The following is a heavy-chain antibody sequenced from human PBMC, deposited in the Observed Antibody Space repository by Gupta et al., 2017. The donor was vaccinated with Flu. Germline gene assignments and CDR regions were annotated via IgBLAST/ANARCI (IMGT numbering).Heavy chain of an antibody. D-gene: IGHD2-2*02. CDR2: INPHSGTT. J-gene: IGHJ5*02. V-gene: IGHV1-2*06. Sequence: AYYIHWVRQAPGQGLEWMGRINPHSGTTNYEQKFQGRVTVTMDTSISTTYMDLSGLTSGDTAVYYCAREKFCDTTSCYRWFDPWGQGTLVTVSS. CDR1: AYY. CDR3: AREKFCDTTSCYRWFDP.